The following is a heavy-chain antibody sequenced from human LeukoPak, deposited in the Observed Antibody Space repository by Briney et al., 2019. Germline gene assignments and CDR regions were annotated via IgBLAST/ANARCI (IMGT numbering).Heavy chain of an antibody. D-gene: IGHD2-2*01. CDR1: GDSISSGDYY. CDR2: ISSSGST. V-gene: IGHV4-61*02. Sequence: SETLSLTCTVSGDSISSGDYYWSWIRQPAGKGLEWIGRISSSGSTNYNPSLKSRVTISVDTSKNQFSLKLSSVTAADTAVYYCARGVVPAAMGFDPWGQGTLVTVSS. CDR3: ARGVVPAAMGFDP. J-gene: IGHJ5*02.